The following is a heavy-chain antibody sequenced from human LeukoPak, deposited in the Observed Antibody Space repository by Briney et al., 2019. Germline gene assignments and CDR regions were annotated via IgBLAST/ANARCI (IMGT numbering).Heavy chain of an antibody. J-gene: IGHJ4*02. CDR3: ARDHPEGYFDY. V-gene: IGHV3-7*01. Sequence: ETLSLTCAVYGGSFSGYYWSWIRQPPGKGLEWVANIKQDGSEKYYVDSVKGRFTISRDNAKNSLYLQMNSLRAEDTAVYYCARDHPEGYFDYWGQGTLVTVSS. CDR1: GGSFSGYY. CDR2: IKQDGSEK.